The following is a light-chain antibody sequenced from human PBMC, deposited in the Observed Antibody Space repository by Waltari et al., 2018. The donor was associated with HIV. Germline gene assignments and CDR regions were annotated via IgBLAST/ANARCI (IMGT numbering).Light chain of an antibody. V-gene: IGKV3-15*01. CDR3: QQFIFWPFS. CDR2: DAS. CDR1: QSVSTY. J-gene: IGKJ2*03. Sequence: EIVMTQSPATLSVSLGERSTHSCRASQSVSTYLAWYQQRTGQAPRLLIYDASTRATGIPARFSGSGSGTEFTLTISRLQSEDFAVYYCQQFIFWPFSFGQGTKLEIK.